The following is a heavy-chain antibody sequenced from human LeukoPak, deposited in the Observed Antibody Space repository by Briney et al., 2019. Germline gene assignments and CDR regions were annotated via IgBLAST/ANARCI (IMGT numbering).Heavy chain of an antibody. CDR3: ARPPDPYSGSYHFDY. D-gene: IGHD1-26*01. J-gene: IGHJ4*02. V-gene: IGHV3-48*01. CDR1: GFTFSSYS. CDR2: ISSSSSTI. Sequence: GGSLRLSCAASGFTFSSYSMNWVRQAPGKGLEWVSYISSSSSTIYYADSVKGRFTISRDNTKNSLYLQMNSLRAEDTAVYYYARPPDPYSGSYHFDYWGQGTLVTVSS.